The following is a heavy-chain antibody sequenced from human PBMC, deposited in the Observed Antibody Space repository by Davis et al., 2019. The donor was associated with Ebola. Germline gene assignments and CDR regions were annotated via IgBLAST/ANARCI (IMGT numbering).Heavy chain of an antibody. CDR3: ARGERRYYGYNGMDV. Sequence: PGGSLRLSCAASGFTFSDYYMSWIRQAPGKGLEWLSYISTYGTTIYYGDSVKGRFTISRDNAKNSLYLQMHSLRPEDTAVYYCARGERRYYGYNGMDVWGQGTTVTVSS. J-gene: IGHJ6*02. CDR1: GFTFSDYY. CDR2: ISTYGTTI. V-gene: IGHV3-11*01. D-gene: IGHD1-1*01.